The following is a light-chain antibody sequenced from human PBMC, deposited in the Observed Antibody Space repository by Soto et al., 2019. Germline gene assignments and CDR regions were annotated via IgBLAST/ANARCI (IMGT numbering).Light chain of an antibody. CDR2: KVA. V-gene: IGLV2-8*01. J-gene: IGLJ1*01. Sequence: QSVLTQPPSASGSPGQSVTISCTGTSSDVGGYNYVSWYQQHPGKAPKLMIYKVAERPSGVPDRFSGSKSGNTASLTVSGLQAEDEAAYYCSSYAGTSFYVFGTGTKLTVL. CDR3: SSYAGTSFYV. CDR1: SSDVGGYNY.